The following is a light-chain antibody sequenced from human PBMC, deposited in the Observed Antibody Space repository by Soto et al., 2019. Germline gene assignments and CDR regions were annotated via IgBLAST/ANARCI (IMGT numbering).Light chain of an antibody. Sequence: ETKMIPYPSNLSGSVGDRVTIACRASQSISTWLAWYQQKPGTAPKLLIYKASSLQSGVPSRFIGSGSGTEFTLTISSLQPDDFATYYCQQYVRAFRSFGQGTKVDIK. V-gene: IGKV1-5*03. J-gene: IGKJ1*01. CDR1: QSISTW. CDR2: KAS. CDR3: QQYVRAFRS.